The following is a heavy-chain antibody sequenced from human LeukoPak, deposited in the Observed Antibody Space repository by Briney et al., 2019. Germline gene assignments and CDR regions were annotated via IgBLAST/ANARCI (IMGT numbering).Heavy chain of an antibody. CDR2: TYYNSKWYT. CDR1: GDSVSTASNA. Sequence: SRTLSLTCAISGDSVSTASNAWYWIRQSPSRGLEWLGRTYYNSKWYTDYAVSVSGRTTINPDTSRNQLSLQLSFVTPEDTAVYYCARNGGNSDFDYWGQGTLVTVSS. J-gene: IGHJ4*02. D-gene: IGHD4-23*01. CDR3: ARNGGNSDFDY. V-gene: IGHV6-1*01.